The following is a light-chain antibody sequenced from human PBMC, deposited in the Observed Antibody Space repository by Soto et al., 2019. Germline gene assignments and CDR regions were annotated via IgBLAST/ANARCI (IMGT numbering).Light chain of an antibody. V-gene: IGKV3-20*01. Sequence: EIVLTQSQGTLSLSPGESATLSCRASQSVSSSYLAWYQQKPGQPPRLLIYGASSRATGIPDRFSGSGSGTDFTLTISRLEPEDFAVYYCQQYGSSLYTFGQGTKLEIK. J-gene: IGKJ2*01. CDR3: QQYGSSLYT. CDR2: GAS. CDR1: QSVSSSY.